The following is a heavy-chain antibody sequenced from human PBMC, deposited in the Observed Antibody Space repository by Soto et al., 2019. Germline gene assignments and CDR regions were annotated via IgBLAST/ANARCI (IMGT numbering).Heavy chain of an antibody. V-gene: IGHV3-23*01. CDR3: ARVRLEYSNKPYFFDN. Sequence: GGSLRLSCVASGFTFENYAMSWVRQAPGKGLEWVSAISGSGGTTYYSDSVKGRFTISRDNSKNTVYLQMKALRAEDTGVYYCARVRLEYSNKPYFFDNWGRGTQVTVSS. J-gene: IGHJ4*02. CDR1: GFTFENYA. D-gene: IGHD4-4*01. CDR2: ISGSGGTT.